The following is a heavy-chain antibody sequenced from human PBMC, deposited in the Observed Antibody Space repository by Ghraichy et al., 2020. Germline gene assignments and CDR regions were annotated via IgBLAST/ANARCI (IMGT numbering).Heavy chain of an antibody. V-gene: IGHV6-1*01. D-gene: IGHD4-11*01. CDR1: GDSVSSNTAA. CDR2: TFFRSKWYN. Sequence: SQTLSLTCAISGDSVSSNTAAWNWIRQSPSRGLEWLGRTFFRSKWYNDYALSVRSRISINPDTSKNQFSLHLNSVTPEDTAVYYCARDYTVISRGSFLDYWGQGTLVTVSS. CDR3: ARDYTVISRGSFLDY. J-gene: IGHJ4*02.